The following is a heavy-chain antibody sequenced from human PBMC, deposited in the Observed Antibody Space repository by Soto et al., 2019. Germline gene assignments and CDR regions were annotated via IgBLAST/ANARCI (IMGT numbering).Heavy chain of an antibody. CDR3: AREDSGYYYAYDY. D-gene: IGHD5-12*01. V-gene: IGHV3-33*01. CDR1: GFTFSSYG. J-gene: IGHJ4*02. Sequence: GGSLRLSCAASGFTFSSYGMHWVRQAPGKGLEWVADIWYDGSNKYYADSVKGRFTISRDNAKNSLYLHMNSLRAEDTAVYYCAREDSGYYYAYDYWGQGTLVTVSS. CDR2: IWYDGSNK.